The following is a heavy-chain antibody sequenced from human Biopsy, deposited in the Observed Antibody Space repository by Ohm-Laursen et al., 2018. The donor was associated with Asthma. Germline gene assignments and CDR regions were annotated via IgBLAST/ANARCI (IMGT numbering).Heavy chain of an antibody. V-gene: IGHV4-31*03. CDR3: ARDLAGHCTSASCYGFDS. CDR2: INYSGTT. D-gene: IGHD2-2*01. Sequence: TLSLTCSVSGGSISSGAYFWSWARQHPGKGLEWIGYINYSGTTYYIPSLKSRVTIAVETSKNQFSLTLTSVTAADTALYYCARDLAGHCTSASCYGFDSWGQGAQVTVSS. J-gene: IGHJ5*01. CDR1: GGSISSGAYF.